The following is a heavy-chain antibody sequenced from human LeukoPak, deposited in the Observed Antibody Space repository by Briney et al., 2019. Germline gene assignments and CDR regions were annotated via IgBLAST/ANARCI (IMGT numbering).Heavy chain of an antibody. CDR3: ARVYRLGYSSSWYNAFDI. Sequence: GGSLRLSCAASGFTFSSYSMDWVRQAPGKGLEWVSYISSSSSTIYYADSVKGRFTISGDNAKNSLYLQMNSLRAEDTAVYYCARVYRLGYSSSWYNAFDIWGQGTMVTVSS. V-gene: IGHV3-48*01. CDR1: GFTFSSYS. J-gene: IGHJ3*02. D-gene: IGHD6-13*01. CDR2: ISSSSSTI.